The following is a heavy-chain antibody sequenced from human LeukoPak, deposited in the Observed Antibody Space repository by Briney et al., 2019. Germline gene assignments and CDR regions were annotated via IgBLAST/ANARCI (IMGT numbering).Heavy chain of an antibody. Sequence: GESLKISFKAPGYRFTTYSIGWVRQMPGKGLEWMGLFVPGDSDTRYSPSFQGQVTISADQSISTAYLQWSSLKASDTAMYYCAGYYCSGGNCPTYFDYWGQGTLVSVSS. V-gene: IGHV5-51*01. CDR2: FVPGDSDT. CDR3: AGYYCSGGNCPTYFDY. CDR1: GYRFTTYS. D-gene: IGHD2-15*01. J-gene: IGHJ4*02.